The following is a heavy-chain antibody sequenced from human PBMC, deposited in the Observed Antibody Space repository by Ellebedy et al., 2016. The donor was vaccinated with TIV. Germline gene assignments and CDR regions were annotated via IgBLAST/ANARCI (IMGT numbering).Heavy chain of an antibody. J-gene: IGHJ4*02. CDR1: GGSISSGDYY. Sequence: MPSETLSLTCTVSGGSISSGDYYWSWIRQPPGKGLEWIGYIYYSGNTYHNPSLKSRVTISVDTSKNQFSLKLSSVTAADTAVYYCARWDGPGGYFDYWGQGTLVTVSS. CDR3: ARWDGPGGYFDY. CDR2: IYYSGNT. D-gene: IGHD3-16*01. V-gene: IGHV4-30-4*01.